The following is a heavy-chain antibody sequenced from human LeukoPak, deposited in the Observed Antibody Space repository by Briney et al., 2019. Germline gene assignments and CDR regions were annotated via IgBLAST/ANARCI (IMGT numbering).Heavy chain of an antibody. V-gene: IGHV1-18*01. CDR1: GYTFTSYG. D-gene: IGHD6-19*01. Sequence: ASVKVSCKASGYTFTSYGISWVRQAPGQGLEWMGWISAYNGNTNYAQKLQGRVTMTTDTSTSTAYMELRSLRSDDTAVYYCARGSSGWYGYGAEYFQHWGRGTLVTVSS. CDR3: ARGSSGWYGYGAEYFQH. CDR2: ISAYNGNT. J-gene: IGHJ1*01.